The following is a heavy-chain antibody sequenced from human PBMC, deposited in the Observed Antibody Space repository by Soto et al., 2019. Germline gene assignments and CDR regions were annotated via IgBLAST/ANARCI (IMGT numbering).Heavy chain of an antibody. CDR1: GFSFNDYA. J-gene: IGHJ4*02. D-gene: IGHD3-22*01. CDR3: SRGTYYPQSSGLHADY. Sequence: AGGSLRLSCATSGFSFNDYAMYLVLQAPGQGLDWVAIISSDGHHQFYLDNLRGRFTVSRDNSKNTLYLQMNSLRPEDTAVYYCSRGTYYPQSSGLHADYWGPGTVVTVSS. CDR2: ISSDGHHQ. V-gene: IGHV3-30*03.